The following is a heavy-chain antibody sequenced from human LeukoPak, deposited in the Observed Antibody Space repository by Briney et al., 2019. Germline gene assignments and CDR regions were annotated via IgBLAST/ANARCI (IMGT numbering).Heavy chain of an antibody. V-gene: IGHV6-1*01. CDR1: GDSVSSSSAA. CDR3: AGGTGVFDY. CDR2: TYYRSKWYN. Sequence: SQTLSLTCAISGDSVSSSSAAWNWFRQSPSRGLERLGRTYYRSKWYNDYAVSVKSRITINPDTSKNQISLQLNSVTPEDTAVYYCAGGTGVFDYWGQGTLVTVSS. D-gene: IGHD7-27*01. J-gene: IGHJ4*02.